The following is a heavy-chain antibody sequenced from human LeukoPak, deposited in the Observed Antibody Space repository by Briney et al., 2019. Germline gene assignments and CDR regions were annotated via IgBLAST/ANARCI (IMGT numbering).Heavy chain of an antibody. D-gene: IGHD1-26*01. J-gene: IGHJ4*02. CDR2: IKQDGSEE. V-gene: IGHV3-7*01. Sequence: PGGSLRFSCAASGFTFSSYWMSWVRQAPGKGLEWVANIKQDGSEENFVDSVKGQFTISRDNAKKSLYLQMNSLRAEDTAVYYCARGSSAGASLRHDYWGQGTLVTASS. CDR3: ARGSSAGASLRHDY. CDR1: GFTFSSYW.